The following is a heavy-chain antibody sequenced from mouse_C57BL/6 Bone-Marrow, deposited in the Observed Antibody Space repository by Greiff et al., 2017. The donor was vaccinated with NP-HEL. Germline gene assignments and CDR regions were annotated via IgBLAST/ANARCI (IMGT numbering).Heavy chain of an antibody. Sequence: QVQLQQSGAELVKPGASVKMSCKASGYTFTSYWITWVKQRPGQGLEWIGDIYPGSGSTNYNEKFKSKATLTVDTSSSTAYMQLSSLTSEDSAVYYCARGAYYYGSSYGGYFDVWGTGTTVTVSS. CDR2: IYPGSGST. CDR3: ARGAYYYGSSYGGYFDV. D-gene: IGHD1-1*01. J-gene: IGHJ1*03. V-gene: IGHV1-55*01. CDR1: GYTFTSYW.